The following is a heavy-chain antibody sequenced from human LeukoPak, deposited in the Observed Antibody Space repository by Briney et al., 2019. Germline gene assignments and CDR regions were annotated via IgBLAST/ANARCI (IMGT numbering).Heavy chain of an antibody. CDR1: GFTFSSYA. Sequence: PGGSLRLSCAASGFTFSSYAMHWVRQAPGKGLEWVAVISYDGSNKYYADSVKGRFTISKDNSKNTLYLQMNSLRAEDTAVYYCAKDMSRWWADAFDIWGQGTMVTVSS. CDR2: ISYDGSNK. J-gene: IGHJ3*02. V-gene: IGHV3-30*04. D-gene: IGHD2-15*01. CDR3: AKDMSRWWADAFDI.